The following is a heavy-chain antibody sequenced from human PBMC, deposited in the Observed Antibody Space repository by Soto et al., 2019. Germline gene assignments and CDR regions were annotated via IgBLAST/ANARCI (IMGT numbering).Heavy chain of an antibody. J-gene: IGHJ6*03. CDR2: INPSGGRT. CDR3: SRDAWYSKTFRYDMDV. V-gene: IGHV1-46*03. Sequence: GASVKVSCKASGYTFTNYYIHWVRQAPGQGLEWMGMINPSGGRTTYAQKFQGRVTMTRGTSTSTVFMELSSLRSEDTALYYCSRDAWYSKTFRYDMDVWGRGTTVTVSS. CDR1: GYTFTNYY. D-gene: IGHD6-13*01.